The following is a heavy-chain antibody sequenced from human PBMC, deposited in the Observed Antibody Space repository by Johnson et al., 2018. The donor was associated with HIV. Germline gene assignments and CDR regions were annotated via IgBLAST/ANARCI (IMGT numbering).Heavy chain of an antibody. Sequence: QVQLVESGGGVVQPGRSLRLSCAASGFTFSSYAMHWVRQAPGKGLEWVAVISYDGSNKYYADSVKGRFTISSDNSKNTLYLQMSSLRAEDTAVYFCGSLGDGHQKGAFEIWGHGTMVTVSS. CDR2: ISYDGSNK. D-gene: IGHD3-16*01. CDR3: GSLGDGHQKGAFEI. CDR1: GFTFSSYA. J-gene: IGHJ3*02. V-gene: IGHV3-30-3*01.